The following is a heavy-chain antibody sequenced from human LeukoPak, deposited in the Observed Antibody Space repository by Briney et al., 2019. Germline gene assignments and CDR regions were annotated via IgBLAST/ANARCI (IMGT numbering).Heavy chain of an antibody. CDR3: ARSTYSSSSVFDC. Sequence: PSETLSLTCTVSGGSISSSSYYWGWIRQPPGKGLEWIGSSYYSGSTYYNPSLKSRVTVSVDTSKNEFSLKLSSVTAADTAVYYCARSTYSSSSVFDCWGQGTLVTVSS. V-gene: IGHV4-39*01. CDR2: SYYSGST. J-gene: IGHJ4*02. CDR1: GGSISSSSYY. D-gene: IGHD6-6*01.